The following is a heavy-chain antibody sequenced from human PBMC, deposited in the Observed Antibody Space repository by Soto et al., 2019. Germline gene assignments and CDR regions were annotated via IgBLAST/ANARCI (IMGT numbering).Heavy chain of an antibody. CDR1: GFPFSSYA. V-gene: IGHV3-23*01. CDR3: AKDRCTTTSCYWHSFDY. CDR2: ISDNGGDT. Sequence: PGGSLRLSCATSGFPFSSYAMSWVRQAPGKGLEWVSGISDNGGDTHYADSVRGRFTISRDHSKNTLYLQMNSLRAEDTALYYCAKDRCTTTSCYWHSFDYWGQGTPVTVSS. D-gene: IGHD2-2*01. J-gene: IGHJ4*02.